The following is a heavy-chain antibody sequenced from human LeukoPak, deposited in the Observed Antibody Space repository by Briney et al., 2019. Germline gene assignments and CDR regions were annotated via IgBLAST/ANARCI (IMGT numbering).Heavy chain of an antibody. CDR1: GGSISSSSYC. CDR2: IYYSGST. J-gene: IGHJ6*03. Sequence: PSETLSLTCTVSGGSISSSSYCWGWIRQPPGTGLEWIGSIYYSGSTYYNPSLKSRVTISVDTSKNQFSLKLSSVTAADTAVYYCAREIGGYCSSTSCYLARYMDVWGKGTTVTVSS. D-gene: IGHD2-2*01. V-gene: IGHV4-39*07. CDR3: AREIGGYCSSTSCYLARYMDV.